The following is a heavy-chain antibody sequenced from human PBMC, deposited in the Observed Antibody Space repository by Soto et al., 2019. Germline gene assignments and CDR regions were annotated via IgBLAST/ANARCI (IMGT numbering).Heavy chain of an antibody. Sequence: ASVKVSCKVSGYTLTELSMHWVRQAPGKGLEWMGGFDPEDGETIYAQKFQGRVTMTEDTSTDTAYMELSSLRSEDTAVYYCATLIVVVTIFDYWGQGTLVTVSS. J-gene: IGHJ4*02. D-gene: IGHD3-22*01. V-gene: IGHV1-24*01. CDR2: FDPEDGET. CDR1: GYTLTELS. CDR3: ATLIVVVTIFDY.